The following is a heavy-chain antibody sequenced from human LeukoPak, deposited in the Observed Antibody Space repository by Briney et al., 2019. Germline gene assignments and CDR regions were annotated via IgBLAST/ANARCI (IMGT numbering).Heavy chain of an antibody. Sequence: PGGSLRLSCAASGFTFSSYWMSWVRQAPGKGLEWVANIKQDGSEKYYVDSVKGRFTISRDNAKNSLYLQMNSLRAEDTAVYYCARWGLRYYDSSGYYYPFDYWGQGTLVTVSS. V-gene: IGHV3-7*01. J-gene: IGHJ4*02. D-gene: IGHD3-22*01. CDR1: GFTFSSYW. CDR3: ARWGLRYYDSSGYYYPFDY. CDR2: IKQDGSEK.